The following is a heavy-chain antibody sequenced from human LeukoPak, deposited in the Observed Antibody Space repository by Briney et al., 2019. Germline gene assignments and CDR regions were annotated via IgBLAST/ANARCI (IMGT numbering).Heavy chain of an antibody. J-gene: IGHJ3*02. CDR3: ARDFGRVGATNAFDI. CDR2: IWYDGSNK. V-gene: IGHV3-33*01. CDR1: GFTFSIYG. Sequence: GRSLRPSCAAAGFTFSIYGMHWDRQAPGKGLEWVAVIWYDGSNKYYADSVKGRFTISRDNAKNTLYLQMNSLRVEDTAVYYCARDFGRVGATNAFDIWGEGTMVTVSS. D-gene: IGHD1-26*01.